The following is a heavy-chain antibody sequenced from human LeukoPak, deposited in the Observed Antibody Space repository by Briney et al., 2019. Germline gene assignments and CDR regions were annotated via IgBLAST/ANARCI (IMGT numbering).Heavy chain of an antibody. J-gene: IGHJ2*01. V-gene: IGHV4-4*07. CDR1: GGSISNYY. CDR3: ARDASVTSLVPYWYFDL. CDR2: IYRSGRS. Sequence: SETQSLTCIVSGGSISNYYWSWIRQPAGKGLEWIGRIYRSGRSNYNPSLKSRVTMSVDPSKNQFSLKLNSVTAADTAVYYCARDASVTSLVPYWYFDLWGRGTLVTVSS. D-gene: IGHD4-17*01.